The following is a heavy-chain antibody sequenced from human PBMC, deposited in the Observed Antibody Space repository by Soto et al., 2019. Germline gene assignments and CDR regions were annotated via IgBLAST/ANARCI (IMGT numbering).Heavy chain of an antibody. Sequence: GAAVKVSCKGAGGTFSXYAITWGRQAPGQGFEWMGGIIPIFGTANYAQKFQARVTITADESTSTAYMELSSLRSEDTAVYYCARDRGPSSGYYPYWFDPWGQGTLVTVSS. CDR2: IIPIFGTA. D-gene: IGHD3-22*01. CDR3: ARDRGPSSGYYPYWFDP. V-gene: IGHV1-69*13. J-gene: IGHJ5*02. CDR1: GGTFSXYA.